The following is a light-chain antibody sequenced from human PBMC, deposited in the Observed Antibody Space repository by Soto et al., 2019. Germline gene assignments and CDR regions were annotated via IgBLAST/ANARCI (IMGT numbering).Light chain of an antibody. J-gene: IGLJ3*02. CDR1: SSDVDDSNF. V-gene: IGLV2-14*01. CDR2: EVR. CDR3: SSYTTTSTPWV. Sequence: QSALTQPASVSGSPGQSITISCTGTSSDVDDSNFVSWYQQHPGKAPKLIIYEVRNRPSGISIRFSGSKSGNTASLTISGLQAEDQANYFCSSYTTTSTPWVFGGGTQHTVL.